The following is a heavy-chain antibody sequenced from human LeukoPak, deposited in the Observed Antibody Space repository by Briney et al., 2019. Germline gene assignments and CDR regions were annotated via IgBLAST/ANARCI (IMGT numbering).Heavy chain of an antibody. D-gene: IGHD3-22*01. CDR1: GFTFSSYA. J-gene: IGHJ4*02. Sequence: GSLRLSCAASGFTFSSYAMSWVRQAPGKGLEWVSAISGSGGSTYYADSVKGRFTTSRDNSKNTLYLQMNSLRAEDTAVYYCAKDGAPRITMIVVVIPRAYYFDYWGQGTLVTVSS. V-gene: IGHV3-23*01. CDR3: AKDGAPRITMIVVVIPRAYYFDY. CDR2: ISGSGGST.